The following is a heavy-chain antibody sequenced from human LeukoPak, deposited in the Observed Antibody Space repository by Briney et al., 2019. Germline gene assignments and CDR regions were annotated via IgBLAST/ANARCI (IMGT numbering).Heavy chain of an antibody. CDR3: ARVSPDTATDYGWFDP. V-gene: IGHV4-59*01. Sequence: PSETLSLTCIVSGDSISLFYWSWIRQPPGKGLEWIGYIHYSGRTNYNPSLKSRVTMSLDTSKNHFSQKLRSVTAADTAVYYCARVSPDTATDYGWFDPWGQGSLVTVPS. D-gene: IGHD5-18*01. J-gene: IGHJ5*02. CDR2: IHYSGRT. CDR1: GDSISLFY.